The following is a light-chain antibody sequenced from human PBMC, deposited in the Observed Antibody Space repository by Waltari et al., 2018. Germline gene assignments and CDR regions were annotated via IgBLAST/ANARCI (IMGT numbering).Light chain of an antibody. Sequence: EIVMTQSPATLSVSPGERATLSCRASQSVSSNLAWYQQKPGQAPRLLNYAASTRATGIPARFSGSGSGTEFSLTISSLQSEDFAVYYCQHYKNWPLTFGGGTKVEI. CDR3: QHYKNWPLT. J-gene: IGKJ4*01. V-gene: IGKV3-15*01. CDR1: QSVSSN. CDR2: AAS.